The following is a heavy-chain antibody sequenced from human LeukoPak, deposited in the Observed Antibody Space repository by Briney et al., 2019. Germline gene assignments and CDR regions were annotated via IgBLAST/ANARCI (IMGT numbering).Heavy chain of an antibody. CDR2: ISGSGDST. D-gene: IGHD6-19*01. V-gene: IGHV3-23*01. Sequence: GGSLRLSCAASGFTFSSYAMSWVRQAPGKGLEWVSAISGSGDSTYYADSVKGRFTISRDNSKNTLYLQMNSLRAEDTAVYYCAKGTLAVAGRYYFDHWGQGTLVTVSS. CDR1: GFTFSSYA. CDR3: AKGTLAVAGRYYFDH. J-gene: IGHJ4*02.